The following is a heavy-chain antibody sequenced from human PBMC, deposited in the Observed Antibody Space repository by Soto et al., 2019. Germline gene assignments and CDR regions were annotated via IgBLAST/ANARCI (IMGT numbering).Heavy chain of an antibody. V-gene: IGHV3-23*01. Sequence: HPGGSLRLSCAASGFTFSSYAMSWVRQAPGKGLEWVSAISGSGGSTYYADSVKGRFTISRDNSKNTLYLQMNSLRAEDTAVYYCAKGGAYYDYIWGSYPDDAFDIWGQGTMVTVSS. CDR2: ISGSGGST. CDR1: GFTFSSYA. D-gene: IGHD3-16*02. CDR3: AKGGAYYDYIWGSYPDDAFDI. J-gene: IGHJ3*02.